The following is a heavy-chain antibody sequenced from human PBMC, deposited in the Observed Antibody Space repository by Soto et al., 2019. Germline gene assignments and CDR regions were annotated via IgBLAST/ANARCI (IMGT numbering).Heavy chain of an antibody. CDR2: TYYSGST. D-gene: IGHD3-22*01. Sequence: PSETLSLTCTVSGGSISSYYWSWIRQPPGKGLEWIGYTYYSGSTNYNPSLKSRVTISVDTSKNQFSLKLSSVTAADTAVYYCARSYYYDSSGYYRGYYYYYGMDVWGQGTTVTVSS. J-gene: IGHJ6*02. CDR3: ARSYYYDSSGYYRGYYYYYGMDV. CDR1: GGSISSYY. V-gene: IGHV4-59*08.